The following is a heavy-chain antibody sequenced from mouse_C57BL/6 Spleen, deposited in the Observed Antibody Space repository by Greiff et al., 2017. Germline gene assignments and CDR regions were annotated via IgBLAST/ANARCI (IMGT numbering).Heavy chain of an antibody. CDR2: IYPGDGDT. V-gene: IGHV1-82*01. D-gene: IGHD3-2*02. Sequence: VQLQQSGPELVKPGASVKISCKASGYAFSSSWMNWVKQRPGKGLEWIGRIYPGDGDTNYNGKFKGKATLTADKSSSTAYMQLSSLTSEDSAVYFCARQPRPLAMDYWGQGTSVTVSS. CDR1: GYAFSSSW. J-gene: IGHJ4*01. CDR3: ARQPRPLAMDY.